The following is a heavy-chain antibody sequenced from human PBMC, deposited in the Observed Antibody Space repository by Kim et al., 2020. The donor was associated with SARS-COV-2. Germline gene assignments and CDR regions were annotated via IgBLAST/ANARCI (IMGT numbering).Heavy chain of an antibody. CDR3: TRETPSRVTTSRGLFDY. J-gene: IGHJ4*02. D-gene: IGHD4-17*01. CDR1: GFTFGDYA. V-gene: IGHV3-49*03. CDR2: IRSKAYGGTT. Sequence: GGSLRLSCTASGFTFGDYAMSWFRQAPGKGLEWVGFIRSKAYGGTTEYAASVKGRFTISRDDSKSIAYLQMNSLKTEDTAVYYCTRETPSRVTTSRGLFDYWGQGTLVTVSS.